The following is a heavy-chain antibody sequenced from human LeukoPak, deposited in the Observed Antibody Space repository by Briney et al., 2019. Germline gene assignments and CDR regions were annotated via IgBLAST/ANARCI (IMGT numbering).Heavy chain of an antibody. J-gene: IGHJ4*02. Sequence: GGSLRLSCAASGFTFSSYAMSWVGQSPGKGLEWVSAISGSGGNTYSADSVKGRCTISRDNSLQTLFLHMNSLRAEDTAVYYCARGMSATSGYLELEYWGQGALVTVST. V-gene: IGHV3-23*01. D-gene: IGHD3-22*01. CDR1: GFTFSSYA. CDR3: ARGMSATSGYLELEY. CDR2: ISGSGGNT.